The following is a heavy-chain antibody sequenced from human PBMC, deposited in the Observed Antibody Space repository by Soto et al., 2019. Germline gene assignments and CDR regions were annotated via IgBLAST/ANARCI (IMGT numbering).Heavy chain of an antibody. J-gene: IGHJ6*02. D-gene: IGHD6-19*01. CDR1: GGSISSYY. CDR2: IYYSGST. CDR3: AREGIAVAGSFYYYYYGMDV. V-gene: IGHV4-59*01. Sequence: QVQLQESGPGLVKPSETLSLTCTVSGGSISSYYWSWIRQPPGKGLEWIGYIYYSGSTNYNPSLKSRVTISVDTSKNQFSLKLSSVTAADTAVYYCAREGIAVAGSFYYYYYGMDVWGQGTTVTVSS.